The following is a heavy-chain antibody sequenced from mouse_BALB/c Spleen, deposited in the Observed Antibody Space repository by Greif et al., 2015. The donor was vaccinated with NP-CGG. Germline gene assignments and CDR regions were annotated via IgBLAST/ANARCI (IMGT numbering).Heavy chain of an antibody. J-gene: IGHJ2*01. Sequence: QVHVKQSGAELVRPGTSVKISCKASGYTFTNYWLGWVKQRPGHGLEWIGDIYPGGGYTNYNEKFKGKATLTADTSSSAAYMQLSSLTSEDSAVYFCAGTHFDYWGQGTTLTVSS. CDR2: IYPGGGYT. CDR1: GYTFTNYW. V-gene: IGHV1-63*02. CDR3: AGTHFDY. D-gene: IGHD3-3*01.